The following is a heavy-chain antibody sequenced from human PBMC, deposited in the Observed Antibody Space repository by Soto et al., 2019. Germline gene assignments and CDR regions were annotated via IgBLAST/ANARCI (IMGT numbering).Heavy chain of an antibody. D-gene: IGHD1-1*01. V-gene: IGHV3-74*01. Sequence: GGSLRLSCAASGFTFSSYWMHWVRQAPGKGLVWVSRINSDGSSTSYADSVKGRFTISRDNAKNTLYLQMNSLRAEDTAVYYCARVFATLNDIHDLTEVWGQGTRVTVFS. CDR3: ARVFATLNDIHDLTEV. J-gene: IGHJ4*02. CDR2: INSDGSST. CDR1: GFTFSSYW.